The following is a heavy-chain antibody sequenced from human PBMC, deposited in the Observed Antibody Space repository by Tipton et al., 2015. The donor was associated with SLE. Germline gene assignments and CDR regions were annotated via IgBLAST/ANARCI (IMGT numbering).Heavy chain of an antibody. J-gene: IGHJ5*02. D-gene: IGHD6-19*01. Sequence: TLSLTCTVSGGSISSSSYYWGWIRQPPGKGLEWIGSIYYSGSTYYNPSLKSRVTISVDTSKNQFSLKLSSVTAADTAVHYCARALRGGSGRGWFDPWGQGTLVTVSS. CDR2: IYYSGST. CDR3: ARALRGGSGRGWFDP. V-gene: IGHV4-39*01. CDR1: GGSISSSSYY.